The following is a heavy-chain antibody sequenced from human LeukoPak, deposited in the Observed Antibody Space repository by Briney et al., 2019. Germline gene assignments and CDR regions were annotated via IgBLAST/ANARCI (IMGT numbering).Heavy chain of an antibody. V-gene: IGHV1-58*01. D-gene: IGHD3-10*01. CDR2: IVVGSGDT. Sequence: SVKVSCKASGFTFTSSAVLWVRQARGQRVEWLGGIVVGSGDTNYAKTFQERGAITRDMSTSTASTKLSSLRSEDTAVYHCAAVIRVRRVIRGQGTLVTVSP. J-gene: IGHJ4*02. CDR3: AAVIRVRRVI. CDR1: GFTFTSSA.